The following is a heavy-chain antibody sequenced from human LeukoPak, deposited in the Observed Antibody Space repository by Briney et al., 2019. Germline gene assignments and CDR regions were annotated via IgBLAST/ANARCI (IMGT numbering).Heavy chain of an antibody. J-gene: IGHJ4*02. Sequence: GGSLRLSCAASGFTFSSYGMHWVRQAPGKGLEWVAVIWYDGSNKYYADSVKGRFTISRDNSKNTLYLQMNSLRAEDTAVYYCARGVVVPAKFDYWGLGTLVTVSS. D-gene: IGHD2-2*01. V-gene: IGHV3-33*01. CDR1: GFTFSSYG. CDR2: IWYDGSNK. CDR3: ARGVVVPAKFDY.